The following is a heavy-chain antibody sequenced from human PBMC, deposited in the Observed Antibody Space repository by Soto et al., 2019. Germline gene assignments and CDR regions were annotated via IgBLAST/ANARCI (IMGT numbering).Heavy chain of an antibody. V-gene: IGHV3-30-3*01. Sequence: GGSLRLSCAASGFTFSSYAMHWVRQAPGKGLEWVAVISYDGSNKYYADSVKGRFTISRDNSKNTLYLQMNSLRAEDTAVYYCARADFYYDSSGYYGMDVWGQGTTVTVSS. CDR1: GFTFSSYA. CDR3: ARADFYYDSSGYYGMDV. D-gene: IGHD3-22*01. J-gene: IGHJ6*02. CDR2: ISYDGSNK.